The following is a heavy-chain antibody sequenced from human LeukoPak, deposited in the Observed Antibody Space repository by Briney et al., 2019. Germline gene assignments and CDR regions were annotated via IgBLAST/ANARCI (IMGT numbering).Heavy chain of an antibody. V-gene: IGHV4-4*02. J-gene: IGHJ1*01. Sequence: GSLRLSCAASGFTFSSYTMSWVRQPPGKGLEWIGEIYHSGSTNYNPSLKSRVTISVDKSKNQFSLKLSSVTAADTAVYYCASGQDDLKAEYFQHWGQGTLVTVSS. D-gene: IGHD3-3*01. CDR1: GFTFSSYTM. CDR2: IYHSGST. CDR3: ASGQDDLKAEYFQH.